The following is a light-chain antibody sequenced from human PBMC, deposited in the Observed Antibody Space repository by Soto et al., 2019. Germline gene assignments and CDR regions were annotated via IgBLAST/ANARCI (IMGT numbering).Light chain of an antibody. J-gene: IGKJ3*01. CDR1: QSVSSY. CDR2: DAS. CDR3: QQRSNSFT. Sequence: EIGVTQSPATLSLSPGERATLSCRASQSVSSYLAWYQQKPGQAPRLLIYDASNRATGIAARFSGSGSGTDFTLTISSLEPEDFAVYYCQQRSNSFTFGPGTKVDIK. V-gene: IGKV3-11*01.